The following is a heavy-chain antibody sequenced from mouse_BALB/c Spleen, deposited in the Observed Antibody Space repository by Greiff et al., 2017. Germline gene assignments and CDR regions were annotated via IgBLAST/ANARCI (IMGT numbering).Heavy chain of an antibody. CDR1: GFSLTGYG. CDR2: IWGDGST. Sequence: QVQLKESGPGLVAPSQSLSITCTVSGFSLTGYGVNWVRQPPGKGLEWLGMIWGDGSTDYNSALKSRLSISKDNSKSQVFLKMNSLQTDDTARYYCATYGYDHAMDYWGQGTSVTVSS. J-gene: IGHJ4*01. CDR3: ATYGYDHAMDY. D-gene: IGHD2-2*01. V-gene: IGHV2-6-7*01.